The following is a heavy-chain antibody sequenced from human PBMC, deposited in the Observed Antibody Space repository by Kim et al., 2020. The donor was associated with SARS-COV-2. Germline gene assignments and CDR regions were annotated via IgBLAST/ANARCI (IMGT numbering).Heavy chain of an antibody. V-gene: IGHV4-59*01. CDR3: ARDTSGYCSGGSCYGGFDY. CDR2: IYYSGST. D-gene: IGHD2-15*01. Sequence: SETLSLTCTVSGGSISSYYWSWIRQPPGKGLEWIGYIYYSGSTNYNPSLKSRVTISVDTSKNQFSLKLSSVTAADTAVYYCARDTSGYCSGGSCYGGFDYWGQGTLVTVSS. CDR1: GGSISSYY. J-gene: IGHJ4*02.